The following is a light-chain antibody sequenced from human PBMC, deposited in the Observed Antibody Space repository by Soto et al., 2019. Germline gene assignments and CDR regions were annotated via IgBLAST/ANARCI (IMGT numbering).Light chain of an antibody. CDR1: QSISRN. CDR3: QQYNSWPPIT. J-gene: IGKJ5*01. Sequence: DIVMTQSPATLSVTPGERASLSCRASQSISRNLAWYQHNPGQAPRLLIYAASTRATGIPARFSGSGSGTEFTLTISNLQSEDFADYYCQQYNSWPPITFAQGTRLEIK. V-gene: IGKV3-15*01. CDR2: AAS.